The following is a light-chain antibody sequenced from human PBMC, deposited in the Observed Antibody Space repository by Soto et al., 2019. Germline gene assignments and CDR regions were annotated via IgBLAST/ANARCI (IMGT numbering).Light chain of an antibody. CDR3: QQTYGAPMYT. CDR2: SAF. V-gene: IGKV1-39*01. CDR1: QSVRTF. Sequence: DIQLTQSPSYLSASIGDRVTITCRASQSVRTFLNWYQQKPGLAPKLLISSAFTLHTGVPSRFDGTGSGTDFALTISSLQPEDFGIYFCQQTYGAPMYTFGQGTKLDIK. J-gene: IGKJ2*01.